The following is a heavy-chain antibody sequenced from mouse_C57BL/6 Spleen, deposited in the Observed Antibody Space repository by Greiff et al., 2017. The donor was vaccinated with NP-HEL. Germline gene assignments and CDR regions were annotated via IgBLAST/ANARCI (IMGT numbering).Heavy chain of an antibody. CDR2: INPNNGGT. CDR1: GYTFTDYY. Sequence: EVKLQQSGPELVKPGASVKISCKASGYTFTDYYMNWVKQSHGKSLEWIGDINPNNGGTSYNQKFKGKATLTVDKSSSTAYMELRSLTSEDSAVYYCARGYGSSRYAMDYWGQGTSVTVSS. V-gene: IGHV1-26*01. D-gene: IGHD1-1*01. CDR3: ARGYGSSRYAMDY. J-gene: IGHJ4*01.